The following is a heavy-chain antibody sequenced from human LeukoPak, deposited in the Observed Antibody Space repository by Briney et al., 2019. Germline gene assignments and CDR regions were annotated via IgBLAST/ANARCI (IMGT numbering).Heavy chain of an antibody. CDR1: GFTFSNYA. D-gene: IGHD3-22*01. V-gene: IGHV3-30*04. CDR2: ISYDGSNK. Sequence: GGSLRLSCAASGFTFSNYAMSWVRQAPGKGLEWVAVISYDGSNKYYADSVKGRFTISRDNSKNTLYLQMNSLRAEDTAVYYCATPVSPLSSGYYGDFDYWGQGTLVTVSS. CDR3: ATPVSPLSSGYYGDFDY. J-gene: IGHJ4*02.